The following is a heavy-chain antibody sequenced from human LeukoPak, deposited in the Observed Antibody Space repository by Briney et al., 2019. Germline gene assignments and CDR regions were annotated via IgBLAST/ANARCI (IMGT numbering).Heavy chain of an antibody. CDR3: ARVPTRAVRGVIRPVYGMDV. CDR2: IYPGDSDT. D-gene: IGHD3-10*01. J-gene: IGHJ6*02. Sequence: GESLKISCKGSGYRFTNYWVGWVRQMPGKGLEWMGIIYPGDSDTRYSPSFQGQVTISADKSISTAYLQWSSLKASDTAMYYCARVPTRAVRGVIRPVYGMDVWGQGTTVTVSS. CDR1: GYRFTNYW. V-gene: IGHV5-51*01.